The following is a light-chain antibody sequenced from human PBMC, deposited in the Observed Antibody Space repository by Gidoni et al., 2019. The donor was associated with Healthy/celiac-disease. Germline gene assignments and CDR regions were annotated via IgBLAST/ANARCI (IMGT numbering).Light chain of an antibody. V-gene: IGLV2-23*02. J-gene: IGLJ3*02. CDR3: YSYAGSSTLGV. CDR2: EVS. Sequence: QSALTQPASVSGSPGQSITISCSGTSSDVGNYNLVSWYQQHPGKAPKLMIYEVSERPSGVSNRFSGSKSGNTASLTISGLQAEDEADYYCYSYAGSSTLGVFGGGTKLTVL. CDR1: SSDVGNYNL.